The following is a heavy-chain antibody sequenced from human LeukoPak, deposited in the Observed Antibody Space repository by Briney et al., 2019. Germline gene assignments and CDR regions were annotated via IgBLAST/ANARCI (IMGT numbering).Heavy chain of an antibody. CDR3: ARHLTSISASDYVWETSRADAFDI. CDR1: GYTFTGYY. J-gene: IGHJ3*02. Sequence: ASVKVSCKASGYTFTGYYMHWVRQAPGQGLEWMGIINPSDGSTSYAQKFQGRVTMTRDTSASTVYMELSSLRSEDTAMYYCARHLTSISASDYVWETSRADAFDIWGQGTMVTVSS. D-gene: IGHD3-16*01. CDR2: INPSDGST. V-gene: IGHV1-46*01.